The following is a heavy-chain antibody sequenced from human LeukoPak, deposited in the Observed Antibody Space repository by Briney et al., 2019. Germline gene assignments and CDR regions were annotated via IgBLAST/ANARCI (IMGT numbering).Heavy chain of an antibody. CDR2: IYTSGST. D-gene: IGHD3-10*01. Sequence: SETLSLTCTVSGGSISSGSYYWRWIRQPAGKGLEWIGRIYTSGSTNYNPSLKSRVTISVDTSKNQFSLKLSSVTAADTAVYYCARWHGSGLHFDYWGQGTLVTVSS. CDR3: ARWHGSGLHFDY. V-gene: IGHV4-61*02. CDR1: GGSISSGSYY. J-gene: IGHJ4*02.